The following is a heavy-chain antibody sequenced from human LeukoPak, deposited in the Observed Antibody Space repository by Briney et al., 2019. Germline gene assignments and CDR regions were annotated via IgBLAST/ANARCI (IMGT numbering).Heavy chain of an antibody. V-gene: IGHV1-69*04. CDR2: IIPILGIA. J-gene: IGHJ3*02. CDR1: GGTFSSYA. CDR3: ASRGHCSGGSCYHDAFDI. Sequence: SVNVSCKASGGTFSSYAISWVRQAPGQGLEWMGRIIPILGIANYAQKFQGRVTITADKSTSTAYMELSSLRSEDTAVYYCASRGHCSGGSCYHDAFDIWGQGTMVTVSS. D-gene: IGHD2-15*01.